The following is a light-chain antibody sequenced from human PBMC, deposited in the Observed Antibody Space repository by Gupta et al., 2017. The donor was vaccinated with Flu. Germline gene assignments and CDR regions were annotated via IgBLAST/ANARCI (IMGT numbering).Light chain of an antibody. CDR3: SSYTSSNSLE. V-gene: IGLV2-14*01. Sequence: QSALTHPASVSASPGQSITISCNGTSSDVGGYNYVSCYQHHPGQAPKLMVYEVINRPSGVSNRFSGSKSGNTASLTISGLQAEDEDDYYCSSYTSSNSLEFGGGTKLTVL. CDR1: SSDVGGYNY. CDR2: EVI. J-gene: IGLJ3*02.